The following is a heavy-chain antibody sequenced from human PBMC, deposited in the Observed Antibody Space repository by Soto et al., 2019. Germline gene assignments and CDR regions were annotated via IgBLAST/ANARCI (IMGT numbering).Heavy chain of an antibody. CDR2: IIPILGIA. Sequence: QVQLVQSGAEVKKPGSSVKVSCKASGGTFSSYTISWVRQAPGQGLEWMGRIIPILGIANYAQKFQGRVTITXXKXKXXAYMELSSLRSEDTAVYYCARDSGEVVGATRWFDPWGQGTLVTVSS. J-gene: IGHJ5*02. CDR3: ARDSGEVVGATRWFDP. D-gene: IGHD1-26*01. V-gene: IGHV1-69*08. CDR1: GGTFSSYT.